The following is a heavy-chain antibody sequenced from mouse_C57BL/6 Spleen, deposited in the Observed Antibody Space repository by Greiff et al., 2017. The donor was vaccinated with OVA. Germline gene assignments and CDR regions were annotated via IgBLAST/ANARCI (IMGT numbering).Heavy chain of an antibody. CDR2: INPSNGGT. V-gene: IGHV1-53*01. Sequence: VQLQQPGTELVKPGASVKLSCKASGYTFTSYWMHWVKQRPGQGLEWIGNINPSNGGTNYNEKFKSKATLTVDKSSSTAYMQLSSLTSEDSAVYYCARWSHPYYYAMDYWGQGTSVTVSS. J-gene: IGHJ4*01. CDR1: GYTFTSYW. CDR3: ARWSHPYYYAMDY.